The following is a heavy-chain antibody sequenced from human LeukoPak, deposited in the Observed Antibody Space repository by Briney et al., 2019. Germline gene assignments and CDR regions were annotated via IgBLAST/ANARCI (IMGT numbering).Heavy chain of an antibody. CDR3: ARSYYDSSDPLHY. Sequence: GGSLRLSCAASGFTFSSYAMHWVRQAPGKGLEWVAVISYDGSNKYYADSVKGRFTISRDNSKNTLYLQMNSLRAEDTAVYYCARSYYDSSDPLHYWGQETLVTVSS. D-gene: IGHD3-22*01. V-gene: IGHV3-30-3*01. CDR2: ISYDGSNK. CDR1: GFTFSSYA. J-gene: IGHJ4*02.